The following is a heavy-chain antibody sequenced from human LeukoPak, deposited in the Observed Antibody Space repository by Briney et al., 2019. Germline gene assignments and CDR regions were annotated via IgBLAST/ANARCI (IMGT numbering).Heavy chain of an antibody. V-gene: IGHV1-18*01. D-gene: IGHD2-2*02. CDR3: ARYCSSTSCYTPDAFDI. Sequence: ASVKVSCKASGYTFTSYGISWVRQAPGQGLEWMGWISAYNGNTNYAQKLQGRVTMTTDTSTSTAYMELRSLRSDDTAVYYCARYCSSTSCYTPDAFDIWGQGTMVTVSS. J-gene: IGHJ3*02. CDR2: ISAYNGNT. CDR1: GYTFTSYG.